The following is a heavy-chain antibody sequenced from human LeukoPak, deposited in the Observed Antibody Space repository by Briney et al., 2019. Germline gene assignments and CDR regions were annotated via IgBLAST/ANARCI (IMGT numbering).Heavy chain of an antibody. Sequence: SDTLSLTCTVSGGSISSCYWSWLRQPPGKRLEWTGYIYCSGSTNYNPSLKSRVTISVETSKNQFPLKLSSVTAADTAVYYCARAPTSRTLDYWGQGTLVTVSS. CDR2: IYCSGST. CDR1: GGSISSCY. D-gene: IGHD1-1*01. J-gene: IGHJ4*02. CDR3: ARAPTSRTLDY. V-gene: IGHV4-59*07.